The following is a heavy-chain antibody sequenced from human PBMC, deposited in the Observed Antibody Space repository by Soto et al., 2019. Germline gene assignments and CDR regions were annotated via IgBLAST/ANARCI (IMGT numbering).Heavy chain of an antibody. V-gene: IGHV3-30*03. D-gene: IGHD6-19*01. J-gene: IGHJ6*02. CDR1: GFTFSNYG. CDR2: ISYDGSNK. Sequence: QVQLVESGGGVVQPGRSLRLSCAASGFTFSNYGMHWVRQAPGKGLEWVAFISYDGSNKYYADSVKGRFAISRDSSKNTLYLQMNGLRADDTAVCYCARDGRDAVAVSYYFAMDVWGQGTTVTVSS. CDR3: ARDGRDAVAVSYYFAMDV.